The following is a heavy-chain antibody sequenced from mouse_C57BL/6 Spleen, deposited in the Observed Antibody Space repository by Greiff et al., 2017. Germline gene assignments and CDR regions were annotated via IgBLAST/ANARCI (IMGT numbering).Heavy chain of an antibody. CDR3: ARCNDYDYAMDY. Sequence: VQLQQSGPELVKPGASVKISCKASGYTFTDYYMNWVKQSHGKSLEWIGDINPNNGGTSYNQKFKGKATLTVDKSSSTAYMELRSLTSEDSAVYYCARCNDYDYAMDYWGQGTSVTVSS. CDR2: INPNNGGT. V-gene: IGHV1-26*01. CDR1: GYTFTDYY. D-gene: IGHD2-4*01. J-gene: IGHJ4*01.